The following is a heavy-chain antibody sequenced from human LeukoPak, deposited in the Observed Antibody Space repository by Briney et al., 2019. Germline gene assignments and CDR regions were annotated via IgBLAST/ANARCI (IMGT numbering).Heavy chain of an antibody. CDR2: INPSGGST. D-gene: IGHD6-19*01. Sequence: GASVKVSCKASGYTFTSYYMHWVRQAPGQGLEWMGIINPSGGSTSYAQKFQGRVTMTRDMSTSTVYMELSSLRSEDTAVYYCAREQGREYSSGHFSSRWGQGTLVTVSS. J-gene: IGHJ4*02. CDR3: AREQGREYSSGHFSSR. CDR1: GYTFTSYY. V-gene: IGHV1-46*01.